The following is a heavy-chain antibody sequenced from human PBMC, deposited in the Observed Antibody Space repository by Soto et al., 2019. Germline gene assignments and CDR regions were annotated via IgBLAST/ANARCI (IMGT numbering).Heavy chain of an antibody. CDR3: ARLYSTSTVSRWFDP. J-gene: IGHJ5*02. CDR2: INSGSTSI. Sequence: EVQLVESGGGLVQPGGSLRLSCAASGFIFSTYSMNWVRQAPGKGLEWISFINSGSTSIYYADSVRGRFNISRDNAANSLFLQMNSLRDEDTAVYYCARLYSTSTVSRWFDPWGQGTLVTVSS. CDR1: GFIFSTYS. V-gene: IGHV3-48*02. D-gene: IGHD6-13*01.